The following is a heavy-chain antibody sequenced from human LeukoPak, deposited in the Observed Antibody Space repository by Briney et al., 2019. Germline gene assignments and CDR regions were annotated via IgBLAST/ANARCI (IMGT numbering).Heavy chain of an antibody. Sequence: GGSLRLSCAASGFTFSTYAMTWVHQAPGKGLEWDSGISTSGDRTYYADSVKGRFTISRDNSKNTLYLQMNSLRAEDTAEYYCARSAVGTSCCTAVDYWGQGTLVTVSS. CDR3: ARSAVGTSCCTAVDY. CDR1: GFTFSTYA. V-gene: IGHV3-23*01. J-gene: IGHJ4*02. CDR2: ISTSGDRT. D-gene: IGHD1-26*01.